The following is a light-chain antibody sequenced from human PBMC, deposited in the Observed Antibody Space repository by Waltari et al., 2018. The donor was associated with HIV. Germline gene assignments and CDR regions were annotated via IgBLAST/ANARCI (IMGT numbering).Light chain of an antibody. J-gene: IGLJ2*01. V-gene: IGLV1-44*01. CDR1: SSNIGDNT. CDR2: TNT. CDR3: ATWDDSLNGHVV. Sequence: QSVLTQPPSASGTPGQRVTISCSGSSSNIGDNTVNWYQQLPGTAPKLRIYTNTPRPAGVPARFSGSKSGSSASLALSGLQSEYEADYYCATWDDSLNGHVVFGGGTKLTVL.